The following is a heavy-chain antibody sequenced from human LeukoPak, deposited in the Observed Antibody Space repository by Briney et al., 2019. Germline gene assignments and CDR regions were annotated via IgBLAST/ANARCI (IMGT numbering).Heavy chain of an antibody. CDR3: ARASGYSSGWYCFDY. D-gene: IGHD6-19*01. CDR1: GFTFNSYG. CDR2: ISYDGSNK. J-gene: IGHJ4*02. Sequence: GGSLRLSCAASGFTFNSYGMHWVRQAPGKGLEWVAVISYDGSNKYYADSVKGRFTISRDNSKNTLYLQMNSLRAEDTAVYYCARASGYSSGWYCFDYWGQGTLVTVSS. V-gene: IGHV3-30*03.